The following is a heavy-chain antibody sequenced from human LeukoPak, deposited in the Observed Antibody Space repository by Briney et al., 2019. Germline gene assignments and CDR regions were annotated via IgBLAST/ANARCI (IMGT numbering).Heavy chain of an antibody. J-gene: IGHJ4*02. CDR3: ARIGCSSTSCYFGFDY. CDR1: GGSIGSYY. V-gene: IGHV4-34*01. Sequence: SETLSLTCTVSGGSIGSYYWSWIRQPPGKGLEWIGEINHSGSTNYNPSLTSRVTISVDTSKNQFSLKLSSVTAADTAVYYCARIGCSSTSCYFGFDYWGQGTLVTVSS. D-gene: IGHD2-2*01. CDR2: INHSGST.